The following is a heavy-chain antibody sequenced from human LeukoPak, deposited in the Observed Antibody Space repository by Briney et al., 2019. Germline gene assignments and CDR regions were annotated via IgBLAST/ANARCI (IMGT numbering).Heavy chain of an antibody. CDR1: GYTFTGYY. D-gene: IGHD6-13*01. CDR3: ARIRRTAAAGGWFDP. Sequence: ASVKVSCKASGYTFTGYYMHWVRQAPGQGLEWMGWINPNSGGTNYAQKFQGRVTMTRGTSISTAYMELSRLRSDDTAVYYCARIRRTAAAGGWFDPWGQGTLVTVSS. V-gene: IGHV1-2*02. J-gene: IGHJ5*02. CDR2: INPNSGGT.